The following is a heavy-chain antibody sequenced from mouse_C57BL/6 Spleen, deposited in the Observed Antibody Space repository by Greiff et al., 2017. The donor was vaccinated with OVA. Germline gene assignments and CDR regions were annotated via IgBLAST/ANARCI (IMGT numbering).Heavy chain of an antibody. CDR2: ISSGGSFT. D-gene: IGHD4-1*01. CDR1: GFTFSSYG. J-gene: IGHJ4*01. CDR3: ARQTGTYAMDY. Sequence: EVQGVESGGDLVKPGGSLKLSCAASGFTFSSYGMSWVRQTPDKRLEWVATISSGGSFTYYPDSVKGRFTISRDNAKNTLYLQMSSLKSEDTAMYYCARQTGTYAMDYWGQGTSVTVSS. V-gene: IGHV5-6*01.